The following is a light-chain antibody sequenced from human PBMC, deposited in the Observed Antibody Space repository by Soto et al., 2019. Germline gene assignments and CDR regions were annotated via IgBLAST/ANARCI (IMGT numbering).Light chain of an antibody. CDR2: EVS. Sequence: QSALTQPASVSGSPGQSITNSCTGTSSDVGSYNLVSWYQQHPGKAPKLMIYEVSKRPSGVSNRFSGSKSGNTASLTISGLQAEDEAVYYCCSYSGSSTFIFGGGTKLTVL. CDR3: CSYSGSSTFI. J-gene: IGLJ2*01. V-gene: IGLV2-23*02. CDR1: SSDVGSYNL.